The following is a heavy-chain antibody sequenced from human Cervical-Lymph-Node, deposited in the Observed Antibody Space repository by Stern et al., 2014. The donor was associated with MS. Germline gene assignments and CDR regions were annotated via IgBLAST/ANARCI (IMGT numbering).Heavy chain of an antibody. D-gene: IGHD6-6*01. CDR1: GYTFINFY. CDR2: INPSGGST. V-gene: IGHV1-46*01. Sequence: LVQSGAEVKKPGASVKVSCKASGYTFINFYMHWVRQAPGQGLEWMGIINPSGGSTNYAEKFQGRVTMTRDTSTSTVYMELSSLRSEDTAVYYCARPRTAARRDAFDIWGQGTMVTVSS. J-gene: IGHJ3*02. CDR3: ARPRTAARRDAFDI.